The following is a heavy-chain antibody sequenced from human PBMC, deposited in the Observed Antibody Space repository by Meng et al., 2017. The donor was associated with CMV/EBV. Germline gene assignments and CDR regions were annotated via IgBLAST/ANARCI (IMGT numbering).Heavy chain of an antibody. CDR2: MNPNSGNT. V-gene: IGHV1-8*01. Sequence: ASVKVSCKASGYTFTSYDINWVRQATGQGLEWMGWMNPNSGNTGYAQKFQGRVTMTRNTSISTAYMELSSLRSEDTAVYYCARGRLMYYDFWSGYHPIDYWGQGTLVTVSS. CDR1: GYTFTSYD. J-gene: IGHJ4*02. D-gene: IGHD3-3*01. CDR3: ARGRLMYYDFWSGYHPIDY.